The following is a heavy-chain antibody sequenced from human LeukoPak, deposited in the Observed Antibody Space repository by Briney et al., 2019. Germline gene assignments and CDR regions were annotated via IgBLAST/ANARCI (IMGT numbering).Heavy chain of an antibody. Sequence: ASVKVSCKASGYTFTSYGISWVRQAPGQGLEWMGWINPNSGGTNYAQKFQGRVTMTRDTSISTAYMELSRLRSDDTAVYYCARDLACSGGSCYHYWGQGTLVTVSS. V-gene: IGHV1-2*02. J-gene: IGHJ4*02. D-gene: IGHD2-15*01. CDR3: ARDLACSGGSCYHY. CDR2: INPNSGGT. CDR1: GYTFTSYG.